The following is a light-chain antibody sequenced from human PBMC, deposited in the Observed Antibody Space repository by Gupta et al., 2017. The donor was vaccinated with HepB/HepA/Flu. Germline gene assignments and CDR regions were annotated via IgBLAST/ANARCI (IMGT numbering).Light chain of an antibody. V-gene: IGLV3-19*01. Sequence: SSELTQEPAVSVALGQTVRITCQGDSLRSYYASWYQQKPGQAPVLVIYGKNNRPSGIPDRFSGSNSGNTASLTITGAQAEDEADYYCNSRDSSGNLVVFGGGTKLTVL. CDR2: GKN. J-gene: IGLJ2*01. CDR1: SLRSYY. CDR3: NSRDSSGNLVV.